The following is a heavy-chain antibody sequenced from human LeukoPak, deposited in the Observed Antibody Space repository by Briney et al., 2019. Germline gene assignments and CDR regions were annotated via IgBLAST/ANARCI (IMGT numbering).Heavy chain of an antibody. V-gene: IGHV3-30*02. CDR1: GFTFNNYG. J-gene: IGHJ4*02. CDR2: IRYDGNIK. D-gene: IGHD4-17*01. Sequence: GGSLRLSCAASGFTFNNYGINWVRQAPGEGLEWVAFIRYDGNIKFYADSVKGRFTLSRDNSKNTVYLQMNSLRAEDTAVYYCAKDLLATVTTAFDYWGQGTLVTVSS. CDR3: AKDLLATVTTAFDY.